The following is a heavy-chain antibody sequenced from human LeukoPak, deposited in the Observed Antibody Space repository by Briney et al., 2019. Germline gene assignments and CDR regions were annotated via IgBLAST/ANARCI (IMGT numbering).Heavy chain of an antibody. CDR2: FNPNSGGT. J-gene: IGHJ4*02. CDR1: GYTFTDYY. CDR3: ARDEVGPFDY. D-gene: IGHD1-26*01. V-gene: IGHV1-2*02. Sequence: ASVKVSCKASGYTFTDYYMHWVRQAPGQGLEWMGWFNPNSGGTIYAQKFQGRVTITRDTSISTAYMEVSSLRPDDTAVYYCARDEVGPFDYWGQGTLVTVSS.